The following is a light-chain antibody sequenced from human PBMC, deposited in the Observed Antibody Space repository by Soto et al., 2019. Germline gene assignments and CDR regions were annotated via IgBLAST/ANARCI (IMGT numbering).Light chain of an antibody. CDR2: DVS. V-gene: IGLV2-14*03. CDR3: SSYTTSNTRQIV. Sequence: QSALTQPPSASGSPGQSVTISCTGTSSDVGGYNYVSWYQHHPGKAPKLIIYDVSNRPSGVSIRFSGSKSDNTASLTISWLQPEDEADYHCSSYTTSNTRQIVFGTGTKVTVL. CDR1: SSDVGGYNY. J-gene: IGLJ1*01.